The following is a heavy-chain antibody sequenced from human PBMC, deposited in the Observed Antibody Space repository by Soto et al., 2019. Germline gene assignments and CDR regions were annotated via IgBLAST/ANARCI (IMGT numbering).Heavy chain of an antibody. CDR3: AREGVGPYDVWRGYYVH. CDR2: ISYDATNQ. Sequence: QVQLVESGGGVVQPGRSLRLSCTASGFIFSQYVMHWVRQAPGKGLEWVAIISYDATNQYYADSVRGRFTISRDNSNNTVYLQMNRLSAEDTAVYYCAREGVGPYDVWRGYYVHWGQGTLVTVSS. V-gene: IGHV3-30-3*01. CDR1: GFIFSQYV. J-gene: IGHJ4*02. D-gene: IGHD3-3*01.